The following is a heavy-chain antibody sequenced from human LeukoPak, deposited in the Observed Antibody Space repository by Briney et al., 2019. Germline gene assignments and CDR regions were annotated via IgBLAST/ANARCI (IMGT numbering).Heavy chain of an antibody. CDR1: GYSFTTYG. V-gene: IGHV1-18*01. J-gene: IGHJ6*03. D-gene: IGHD3-16*01. CDR2: ISAYNGNT. Sequence: ASVKVSCKASGYSFTTYGVSWVRQAPGQGLEWMGRISAYNGNTNYAHKFQDRVTITTDTSTSTAYMELRSLRSDDPAGYYCAXDIREYASYYMDXWGKGTTVTVSS. CDR3: AXDIREYASYYMDX.